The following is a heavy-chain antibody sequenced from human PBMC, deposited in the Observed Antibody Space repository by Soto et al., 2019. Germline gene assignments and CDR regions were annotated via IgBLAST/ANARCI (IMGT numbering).Heavy chain of an antibody. CDR3: ARDRDYYDSSGYYYEFDP. V-gene: IGHV4-31*03. Sequence: SETLSLTCTVSGGSISSGGYYWSWIRQHPGKGLEWIGYIYYSGSTYYNPSLKSRVTISVDTSKNQFSLKLSSVTAADTAVYYCARDRDYYDSSGYYYEFDPWGQGTLVTVSS. J-gene: IGHJ5*02. CDR2: IYYSGST. D-gene: IGHD3-22*01. CDR1: GGSISSGGYY.